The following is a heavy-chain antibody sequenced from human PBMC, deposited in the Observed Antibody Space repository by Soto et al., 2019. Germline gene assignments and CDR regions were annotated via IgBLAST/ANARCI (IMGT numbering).Heavy chain of an antibody. CDR3: ARGVPDTYYYYYMDV. CDR1: GFTFSSYS. CDR2: ISSSSSTI. J-gene: IGHJ6*03. V-gene: IGHV3-48*01. Sequence: GGSLGLSCAASGFTFSSYSMDWVRQAPGKGLEWVSYISSSSSTIYYADSVKGRFTISRDNAKNSLYLQMNSLRAEDTAAYYCARGVPDTYYYYYMDVWGKGTTVTVSS.